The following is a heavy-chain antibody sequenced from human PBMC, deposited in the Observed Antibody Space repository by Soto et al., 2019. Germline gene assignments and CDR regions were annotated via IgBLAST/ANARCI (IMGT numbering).Heavy chain of an antibody. Sequence: QVQLQESGPGLVKPSQTLSLTCTVSGGSISSGDHYWSWIRQHPGKGLEWIGFIYYGGNSYYKPPRTCCLRISVDTPRNQLSLRLSYVTAADTAVYYCARVRYGYGSGSYAMDVWGRGTTVTVSS. V-gene: IGHV4-31*03. D-gene: IGHD3-10*01. J-gene: IGHJ6*02. CDR3: ARVRYGYGSGSYAMDV. CDR1: GGSISSGDHY. CDR2: IYYGGNS.